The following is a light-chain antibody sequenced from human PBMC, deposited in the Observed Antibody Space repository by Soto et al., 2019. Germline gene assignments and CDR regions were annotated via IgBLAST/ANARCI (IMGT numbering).Light chain of an antibody. CDR2: EVS. CDR1: SSDVGFYNY. J-gene: IGLJ1*01. V-gene: IGLV2-14*01. CDR3: SSYTSSTTLGV. Sequence: QSVLTQPASVSGSPGQSITISCTGTSSDVGFYNYVSWYQQHPGKAPKLMIYEVSYRPSGVSNRFSGSKSGNTAPLTISGLQAEDEADYYCSSYTSSTTLGVFGTGTKVTVL.